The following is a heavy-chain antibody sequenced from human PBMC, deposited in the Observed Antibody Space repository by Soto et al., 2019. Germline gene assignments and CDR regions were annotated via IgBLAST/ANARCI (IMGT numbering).Heavy chain of an antibody. CDR1: GGAFSSYG. CDR2: IVPLYPTT. D-gene: IGHD1-1*01. Sequence: QVQLVQSGAEVKKPGSSVKVSCRAAGGAFSSYGFSWVRQAPGQGLEWVGGIVPLYPTTTYAQRFQGRVRITADESTSTAYMEVSSLRSDDTAIYYCARTIGTQLVSDGFDVWGQGTKVTVSS. CDR3: ARTIGTQLVSDGFDV. V-gene: IGHV1-69*01. J-gene: IGHJ3*01.